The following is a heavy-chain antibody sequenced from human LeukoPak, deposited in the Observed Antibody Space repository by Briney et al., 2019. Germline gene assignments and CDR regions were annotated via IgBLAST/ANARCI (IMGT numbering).Heavy chain of an antibody. D-gene: IGHD5-24*01. V-gene: IGHV3-7*03. J-gene: IGHJ4*02. CDR1: GFTFSSYW. CDR3: AKDTDGDGYTTFDY. CDR2: IKQDGSEK. Sequence: PGGSLRLSCAASGFTFSSYWMSWVRQAPGKGLEWVANIKQDGSEKYYVDSVKGRFTISRDNAKNSLYLQMNSLRAEDTALYYCAKDTDGDGYTTFDYWGQGTLVTVSS.